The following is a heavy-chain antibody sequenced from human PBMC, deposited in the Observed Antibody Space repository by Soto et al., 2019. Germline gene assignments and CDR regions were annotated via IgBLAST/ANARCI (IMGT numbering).Heavy chain of an antibody. Sequence: PGGSLRLSCTGSGLTFGDFGMSWFRQAPGKGLEWLSFIRSKGYGGTTESAASVRGRFTTSRDDSKNSVYLQMNSLKTEDTAVYYCVRTTYFSDSSGYTRCFDYCGQGTLVTVSS. D-gene: IGHD3-22*01. V-gene: IGHV3-49*03. CDR2: IRSKGYGGTT. CDR3: VRTTYFSDSSGYTRCFDY. J-gene: IGHJ4*02. CDR1: GLTFGDFG.